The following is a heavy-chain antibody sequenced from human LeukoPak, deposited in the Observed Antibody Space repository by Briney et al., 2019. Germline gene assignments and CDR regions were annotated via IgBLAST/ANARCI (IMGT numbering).Heavy chain of an antibody. J-gene: IGHJ3*02. CDR3: ARALRLLEWLLPDDAFDI. Sequence: ASVKVSCKASGYTFTGYYMHWVRQAPGQGLEWMGWINPNSGGTNYAQKFQGRVTMTRDTSISTAYMELSRLRSDDTAVYYCARALRLLEWLLPDDAFDIWGQGTMVTVSS. CDR2: INPNSGGT. D-gene: IGHD3-3*01. CDR1: GYTFTGYY. V-gene: IGHV1-2*02.